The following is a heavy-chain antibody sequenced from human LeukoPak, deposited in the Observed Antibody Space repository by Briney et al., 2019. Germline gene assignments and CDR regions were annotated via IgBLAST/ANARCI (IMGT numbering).Heavy chain of an antibody. Sequence: PGGSLRLSCAASGFTFSDYYMSWIRQAPGKGLEWVSYTSSGSSDTNYADSVKGRSTISRDNAKNSLYLQMNSLRAEDTAVYYCARRYSNGWYFVFDIWGQGTMVTVSS. J-gene: IGHJ3*02. CDR1: GFTFSDYY. CDR3: ARRYSNGWYFVFDI. V-gene: IGHV3-11*06. CDR2: TSSGSSDT. D-gene: IGHD6-19*01.